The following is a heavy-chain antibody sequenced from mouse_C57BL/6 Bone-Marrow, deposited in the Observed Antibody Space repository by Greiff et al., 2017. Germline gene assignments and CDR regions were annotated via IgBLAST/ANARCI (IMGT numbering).Heavy chain of an antibody. Sequence: EVQRVESGGGLVKPGGSLKLSCAASGFTFSSYAMSWVRQTPEKRLEWVATISDGGSYTYYPDNVKGRFTISRDNAKNNLYLQMSHLKSEDTAMYYCARGLDGYYGFAYWGQGTLVTVSA. CDR2: ISDGGSYT. J-gene: IGHJ3*01. D-gene: IGHD2-3*01. V-gene: IGHV5-4*01. CDR1: GFTFSSYA. CDR3: ARGLDGYYGFAY.